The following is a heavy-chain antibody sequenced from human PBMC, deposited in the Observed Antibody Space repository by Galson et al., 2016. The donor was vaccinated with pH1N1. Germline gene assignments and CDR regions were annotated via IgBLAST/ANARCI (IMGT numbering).Heavy chain of an antibody. CDR3: TRKIGAD. J-gene: IGHJ4*02. V-gene: IGHV3-7*01. CDR1: GFSFSSYW. Sequence: SLRLSCAASGFSFSSYWMSWVRQAPGKGLEWVANIKQDGSEIHYMDSVKGRFTISRDNAKSSVYLQMNSLRAEDTAVYCCTRKIGADWGQGTLLTVSS. CDR2: IKQDGSEI. D-gene: IGHD3-22*01.